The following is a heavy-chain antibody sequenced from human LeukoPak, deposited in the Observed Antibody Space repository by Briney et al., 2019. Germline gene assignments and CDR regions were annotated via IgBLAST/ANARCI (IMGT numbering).Heavy chain of an antibody. Sequence: GESLKISGKGSGYSFTTYWIGWVRQMPGKGLEWMGIIYPSDSDIRISPSFQGQVTISVDKSINTAYLQWSSLKASDTAIYYCARRAVVIGVGYFDYWGQGTLVTVSS. D-gene: IGHD4-23*01. J-gene: IGHJ4*02. CDR3: ARRAVVIGVGYFDY. CDR2: IYPSDSDI. CDR1: GYSFTTYW. V-gene: IGHV5-51*01.